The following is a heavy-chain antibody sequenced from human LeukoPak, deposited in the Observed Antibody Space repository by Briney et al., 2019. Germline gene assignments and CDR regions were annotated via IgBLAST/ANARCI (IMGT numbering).Heavy chain of an antibody. CDR2: ISAYNGNT. CDR1: GYTFTSYG. D-gene: IGHD3/OR15-3a*01. CDR3: ARLRFGLNWFDP. J-gene: IGHJ5*02. V-gene: IGHV1-18*01. Sequence: ASVKVSXKASGYTFTSYGISWVRQAPGQGLEWMGWISAYNGNTNYAQKLQGRVTMTTDTSTSTAYMELRSLRSDDTAVYYCARLRFGLNWFDPWGQGTLVTVSS.